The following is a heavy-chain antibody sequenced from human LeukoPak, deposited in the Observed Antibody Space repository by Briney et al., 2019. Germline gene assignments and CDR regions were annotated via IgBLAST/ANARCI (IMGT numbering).Heavy chain of an antibody. D-gene: IGHD3-10*01. J-gene: IGHJ4*02. CDR1: GFTFSSYA. CDR2: ISYDGSNK. V-gene: IGHV3-30-3*01. CDR3: ARGAFRLVRGVTTDY. Sequence: PGRSLRLSCAPSGFTFSSYAIHWVRQAPGKGLEWVAFISYDGSNKHYADSVKGRFTISRDSSKNTLYLQMNSLRAEDTALYYCARGAFRLVRGVTTDYWGQGTLVTVSS.